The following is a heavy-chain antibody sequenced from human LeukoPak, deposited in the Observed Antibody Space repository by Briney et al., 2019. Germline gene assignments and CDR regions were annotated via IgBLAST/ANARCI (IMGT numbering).Heavy chain of an antibody. CDR2: IKQDGSEK. CDR1: GFTFSSYW. Sequence: PGGSLRLACAASGFTFSSYWMSGVRQAPGKGLEWVANIKQDGSEKNYVDSVKGRFTISRDNAKTSLYLQMNSLRAEDTAVYYCARSLWPEDYWGQGTLVTVSS. D-gene: IGHD5-18*01. CDR3: ARSLWPEDY. V-gene: IGHV3-7*01. J-gene: IGHJ4*02.